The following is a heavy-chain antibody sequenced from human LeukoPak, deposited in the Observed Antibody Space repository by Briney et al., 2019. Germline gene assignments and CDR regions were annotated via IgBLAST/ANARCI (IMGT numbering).Heavy chain of an antibody. CDR1: GYTFTSYY. CDR3: ARARGDLWYFDL. V-gene: IGHV1-2*04. J-gene: IGHJ2*01. Sequence: ASVKVSCKASGYTFTSYYMHWVRQAHGQGLEWMGWINPNSGGTNYAQKFQGWVTMTRDTSISTAYMELSRLRSDDTAVYYCARARGDLWYFDLWGRGTLVTVSS. CDR2: INPNSGGT. D-gene: IGHD7-27*01.